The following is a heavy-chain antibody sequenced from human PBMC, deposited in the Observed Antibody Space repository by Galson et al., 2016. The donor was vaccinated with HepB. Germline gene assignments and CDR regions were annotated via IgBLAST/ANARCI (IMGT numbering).Heavy chain of an antibody. CDR1: AGTHKNYA. V-gene: IGHV3-23*01. D-gene: IGHD3-10*01. CDR2: FSGSGGRT. J-gene: IGHJ4*02. CDR3: AKSGFFGELDK. Sequence: SLRLSCAVSAGTHKNYAMSPLRPAPGTGLEWVAAFSGSGGRTSYEDSVRGRYTISRYNSKNTLFLRMNSVGVEDTAVYFCAKSGFFGELDKWGQGTGVVVSS.